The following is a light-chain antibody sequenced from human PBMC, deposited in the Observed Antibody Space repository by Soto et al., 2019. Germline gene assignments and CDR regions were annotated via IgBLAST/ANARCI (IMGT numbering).Light chain of an antibody. CDR2: DAS. CDR3: QEYNSYSRA. Sequence: DIQMTQSPSTLSASVGDRVIITCRASQSISSWLAWYQQKPGKAPKLLIYDASSLESGVPSRFSGSGSGTEFTLTISSXLPDDFATYYCQEYNSYSRAFGQGTKVDIK. J-gene: IGKJ1*01. V-gene: IGKV1-5*01. CDR1: QSISSW.